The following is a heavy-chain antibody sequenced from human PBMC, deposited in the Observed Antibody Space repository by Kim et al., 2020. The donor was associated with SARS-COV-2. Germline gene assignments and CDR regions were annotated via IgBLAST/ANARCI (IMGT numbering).Heavy chain of an antibody. CDR1: GGSISSGGYY. CDR3: ARDVCSTSSCRFDP. Sequence: SETLSLTCTVSGGSISSGGYYWSWIRQHPGKGLEWIGYIYYSGSTYYNPSLKSRVTISVDTSKNQFSLKLSSVTAADTAVYYCARDVCSTSSCRFDPWGQGTLVTVSS. V-gene: IGHV4-31*03. CDR2: IYYSGST. D-gene: IGHD2-2*01. J-gene: IGHJ5*02.